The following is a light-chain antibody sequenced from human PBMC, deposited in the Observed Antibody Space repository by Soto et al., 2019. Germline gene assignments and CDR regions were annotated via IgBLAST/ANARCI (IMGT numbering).Light chain of an antibody. J-gene: IGKJ1*01. CDR3: MQALPTPAT. CDR1: QSLLHSNGYKY. V-gene: IGKV2-28*01. Sequence: DIVMTQSPLSLPVTPGEPASISCRSSQSLLHSNGYKYLDWYLQKPGQSPQLLIYLGSNRASGVPDRFSGSGSGTDFTLKISRVEAEDVGVYYCMQALPTPATFGQGTKVEIK. CDR2: LGS.